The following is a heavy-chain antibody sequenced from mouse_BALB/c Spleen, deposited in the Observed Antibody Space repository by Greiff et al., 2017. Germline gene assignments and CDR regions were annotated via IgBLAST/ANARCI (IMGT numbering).Heavy chain of an antibody. V-gene: IGHV14-4*02. CDR1: GFNIKDYY. Sequence: VQLQQSGAELVRSGASVKLSCTASGFNIKDYYMHWVKQRPEQGLEWIGWIDPESGDTEYAPKFQGKATMTADTSSNTAYLQLSSLTTEDTAVYYGRENVTTVVAPSFAYWGQGTTLTVSA. CDR3: RENVTTVVAPSFAY. D-gene: IGHD1-1*01. CDR2: IDPESGDT. J-gene: IGHJ2*01.